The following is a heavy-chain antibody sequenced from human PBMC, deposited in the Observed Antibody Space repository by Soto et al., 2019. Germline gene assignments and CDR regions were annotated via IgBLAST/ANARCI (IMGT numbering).Heavy chain of an antibody. CDR1: GYTFTGYY. Sequence: QVQLVQSGAEVKKPGASVKVSCKASGYTFTGYYMHWVRQAPGQGLEWMGWINPNSGGTNYAQKFQGWVTMTRDTYISTAYMELSRLRSDDTAVYYCARSSIAAAGWRMDVWGQGTTVTVSS. D-gene: IGHD6-13*01. J-gene: IGHJ6*02. V-gene: IGHV1-2*04. CDR2: INPNSGGT. CDR3: ARSSIAAAGWRMDV.